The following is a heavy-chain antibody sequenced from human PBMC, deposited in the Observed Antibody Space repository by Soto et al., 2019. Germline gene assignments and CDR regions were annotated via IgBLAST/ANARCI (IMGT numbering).Heavy chain of an antibody. CDR3: AREPGTRAYCGGDCYQRFDP. CDR2: IYYSGST. Sequence: SETLSLTCTVSGGSISSGGYYWRWIRQHPGKGLEWIGYIYYSGSTYYNPSLKSRVTISVDTSKNQFSLKLSSVTAADTAVYYCAREPGTRAYCGGDCYQRFDPWGQGTLVTVSS. J-gene: IGHJ5*02. CDR1: GGSISSGGYY. D-gene: IGHD2-21*02. V-gene: IGHV4-31*03.